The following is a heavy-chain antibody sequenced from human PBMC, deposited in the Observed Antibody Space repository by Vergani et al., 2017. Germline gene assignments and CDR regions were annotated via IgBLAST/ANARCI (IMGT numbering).Heavy chain of an antibody. D-gene: IGHD2-2*01. CDR2: INPNSGGT. CDR3: ARDLSLYPVPAAMEHYGMDV. CDR1: GYTFTGYY. J-gene: IGHJ6*02. V-gene: IGHV1-2*06. Sequence: QVQLVQSGAEVKKPGASVKVSCKASGYTFTGYYMHWVRQAPGQGLEWMGRINPNSGGTNYAQKFQGRVTMTRDTSISTAYMELSRLRSDDTAVYYCARDLSLYPVPAAMEHYGMDVWGQGTTVTVSS.